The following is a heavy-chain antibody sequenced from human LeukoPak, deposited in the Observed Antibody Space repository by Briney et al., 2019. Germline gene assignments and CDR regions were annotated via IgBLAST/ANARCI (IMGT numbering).Heavy chain of an antibody. CDR1: GGAINSSSYH. CDR2: IYTSGST. V-gene: IGHV4-61*02. Sequence: SETLSLTCTVSGGAINSSSYHWSWIRQPAGKGLEWIGRIYTSGSTNYNPSLKSRVTMSVDTSKNQFSLKLSSVTAADTAVYYCARDSVLTAPEIWGQGTMVTVSS. J-gene: IGHJ3*02. CDR3: ARDSVLTAPEI. D-gene: IGHD2-8*01.